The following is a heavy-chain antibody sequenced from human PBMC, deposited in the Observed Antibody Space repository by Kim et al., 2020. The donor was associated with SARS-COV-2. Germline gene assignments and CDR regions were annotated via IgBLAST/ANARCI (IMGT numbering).Heavy chain of an antibody. CDR1: GESFTGYY. Sequence: SETLSLTCAVYGESFTGYYWTWVRQSPGKGLEWIGETNHSGTSKNNPSLKSRVTISVDTSKKQFSLRLNSVTAADTAIYYCARGGRYYGSGKPWAHGMDVWGRGTAVTVSS. CDR3: ARGGRYYGSGKPWAHGMDV. D-gene: IGHD3-10*01. V-gene: IGHV4-34*01. J-gene: IGHJ6*02. CDR2: TNHSGTS.